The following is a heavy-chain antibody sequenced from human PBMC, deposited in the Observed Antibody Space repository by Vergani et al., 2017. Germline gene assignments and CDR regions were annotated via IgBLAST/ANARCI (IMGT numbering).Heavy chain of an antibody. CDR3: ASLSRAAAGSDANYYYYGMDV. CDR1: GYSFTSYW. D-gene: IGHD6-13*01. Sequence: EVQLVQSGAEVKKPGESLRISCKGSGYSFTSYWISWVRQMPXKGLEWMGRIDPSDSYTNYSPSFQGHVTISADKSISTAYLQWSSLKASDTAMYYCASLSRAAAGSDANYYYYGMDVWGQGTTVTVSS. J-gene: IGHJ6*02. V-gene: IGHV5-10-1*01. CDR2: IDPSDSYT.